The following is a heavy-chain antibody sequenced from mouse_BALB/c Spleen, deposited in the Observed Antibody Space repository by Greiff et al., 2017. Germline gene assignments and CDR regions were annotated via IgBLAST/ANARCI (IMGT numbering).Heavy chain of an antibody. Sequence: VQLQQSGPELVKPGASVRISCKASGYTFTSYYIHWVKQRPGQGLEWIGWIYPGNVNTKYNEKFKGKATLTADKSSSTAYMELHSLTSEDSAVYYCARSYRYDGSYYAMDYWGQGTSVTVSS. V-gene: IGHV1S56*01. D-gene: IGHD2-14*01. CDR2: IYPGNVNT. CDR1: GYTFTSYY. J-gene: IGHJ4*01. CDR3: ARSYRYDGSYYAMDY.